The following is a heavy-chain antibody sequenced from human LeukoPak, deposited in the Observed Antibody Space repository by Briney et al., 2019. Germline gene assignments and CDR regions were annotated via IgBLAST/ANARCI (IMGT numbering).Heavy chain of an antibody. Sequence: SETLSLTCAVYGGSFSGYNWSWIRQPPGKGLEWIGEINHSGSTNYNPSLKSRVTISVDTSKNQFSLKLSSVTAADTAVYYCARGSTYRWFDYWGQGTLVTVSS. D-gene: IGHD3-16*01. J-gene: IGHJ4*02. V-gene: IGHV4-34*01. CDR3: ARGSTYRWFDY. CDR1: GGSFSGYN. CDR2: INHSGST.